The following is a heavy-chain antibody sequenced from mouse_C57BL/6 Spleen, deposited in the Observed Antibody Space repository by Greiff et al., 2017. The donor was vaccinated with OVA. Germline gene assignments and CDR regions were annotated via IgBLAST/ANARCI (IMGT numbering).Heavy chain of an antibody. CDR3: AIPDSSGYDYAMDY. CDR2: IHPSDSDT. D-gene: IGHD3-2*02. CDR1: GYTFTSYW. J-gene: IGHJ4*01. V-gene: IGHV1-74*01. Sequence: VQLQQPGAELVKPGASVKVSCKASGYTFTSYWMHWVKQRPGQGLEWIGRIHPSDSDTNYNQKFKGKATLTVAKSSSTAYMQLSSLTSEDSAVDYCAIPDSSGYDYAMDYWGQGTSVTVSS.